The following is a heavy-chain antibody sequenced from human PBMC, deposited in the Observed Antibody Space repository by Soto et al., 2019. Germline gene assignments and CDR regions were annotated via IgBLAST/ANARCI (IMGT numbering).Heavy chain of an antibody. CDR3: AKDWKLTSSSWYYFDY. J-gene: IGHJ4*02. D-gene: IGHD6-13*01. CDR2: ISGSGGST. CDR1: GFTFSSYA. V-gene: IGHV3-23*01. Sequence: GGSLRLSCAASGFTFSSYALSWVRQAPGKGLEWVSAISGSGGSTYYADSVKGRFTISRDNSKNTLYLQMNSLRAEDTAVYYCAKDWKLTSSSWYYFDYWGQGTLVTVSS.